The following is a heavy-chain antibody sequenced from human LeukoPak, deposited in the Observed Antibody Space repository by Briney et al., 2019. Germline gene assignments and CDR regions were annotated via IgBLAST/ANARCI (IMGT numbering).Heavy chain of an antibody. CDR3: ARGAAAGVDYFDY. CDR2: IYHSGST. J-gene: IGHJ4*02. V-gene: IGHV4-30-2*01. Sequence: SQTLSLTCAVSGGSISSGGSSWSWIRQPPGKGLEWIGYIYHSGSTYYNPSLKSRVTISVDRSKNQFSLKLSSVTAADTAVYYCARGAAAGVDYFDYWGQGTLVTVSS. CDR1: GGSISSGGSS. D-gene: IGHD6-13*01.